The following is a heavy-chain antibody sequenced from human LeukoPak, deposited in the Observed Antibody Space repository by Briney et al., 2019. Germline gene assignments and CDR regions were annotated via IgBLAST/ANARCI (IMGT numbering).Heavy chain of an antibody. J-gene: IGHJ3*02. Sequence: GGSLRLSCAASGFTFSSYEMNWVRQAPGKGLEWVSVIYSGGSTYYADSVKGRFTISRDNSKNTLYLQMNSLRAEDTAVYYCASEIAAAGRGAFDIWGQGTMVTVSS. V-gene: IGHV3-53*01. D-gene: IGHD6-13*01. CDR1: GFTFSSYE. CDR2: IYSGGST. CDR3: ASEIAAAGRGAFDI.